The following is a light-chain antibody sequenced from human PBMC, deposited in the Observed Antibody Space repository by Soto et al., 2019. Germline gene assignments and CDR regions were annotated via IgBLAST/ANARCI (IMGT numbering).Light chain of an antibody. J-gene: IGKJ4*01. V-gene: IGKV1-9*01. Sequence: DIQLTQSPSFLSASVGDRVPITCRASQDISNFLAWYQQKPGKAPKLLIYAASTLQSGVPSRFSGSGSGREFTLTISSMQPEDFATYHCQQLNSYPIATFGGGTKVEIK. CDR3: QQLNSYPIAT. CDR1: QDISNF. CDR2: AAS.